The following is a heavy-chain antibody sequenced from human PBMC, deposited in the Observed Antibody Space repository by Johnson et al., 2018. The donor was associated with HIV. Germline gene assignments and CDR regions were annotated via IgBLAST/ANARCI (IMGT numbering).Heavy chain of an antibody. CDR1: GFTFSSYD. CDR2: ISDDGSNK. V-gene: IGHV3-30-3*01. J-gene: IGHJ3*02. CDR3: TGRDLLRAFDI. D-gene: IGHD2-15*01. Sequence: QVQLVESGGGVVQPGRSLRLSCEASGFTFSSYDMHWVRQAPGKGLEWVAVISDDGSNKYYGDSVKGRFTISRDNSKNTLYLQMNSLRVEDTAVYYCTGRDLLRAFDIWGQGTMVTVSS.